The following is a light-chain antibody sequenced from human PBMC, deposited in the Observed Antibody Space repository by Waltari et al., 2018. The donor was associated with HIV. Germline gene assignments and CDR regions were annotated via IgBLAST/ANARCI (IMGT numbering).Light chain of an antibody. J-gene: IGKJ2*01. CDR1: QTIHAW. Sequence: DIQMTQSPSTLSASVGDRVTITCRASQTIHAWLTWYQQIPGKAPKLLIFRTSSLESGVPSRFSGSSSGTEFTLTISSLQPDDFATYYCQQYTNYPYTFGQGTRLEIK. CDR2: RTS. CDR3: QQYTNYPYT. V-gene: IGKV1-5*03.